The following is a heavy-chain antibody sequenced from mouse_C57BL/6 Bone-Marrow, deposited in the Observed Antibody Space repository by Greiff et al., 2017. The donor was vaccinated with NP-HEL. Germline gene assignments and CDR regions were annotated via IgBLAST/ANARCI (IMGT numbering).Heavy chain of an antibody. V-gene: IGHV1-52*01. CDR3: ANGGYYYGSSLDY. D-gene: IGHD1-1*01. CDR1: GYTFTSYW. CDR2: IDPSDSET. Sequence: QVQLQQPGAELVRPGSSVKLSCKASGYTFTSYWMHWVKQRPIQGLEWIGNIDPSDSETHYNQKFKDKATLTVDKSSSTAYMQLSSLTSEDSAVYYCANGGYYYGSSLDYWGQGTTLTVSS. J-gene: IGHJ2*01.